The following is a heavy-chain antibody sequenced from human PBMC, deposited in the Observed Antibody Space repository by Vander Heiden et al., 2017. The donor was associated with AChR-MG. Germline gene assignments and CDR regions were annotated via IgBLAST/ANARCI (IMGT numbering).Heavy chain of an antibody. Sequence: QVQLQESGPGLVKPSRPLSRTCTAPGRSTSRGSYYWCWSRQPAGKGLEWIGRIDTRGSTNYNPSLKSRVTISVDTSKNQFSLKLSSVTAADTAVYYCARAPWSSRYYYGMDVWGQGTTVTVSS. CDR2: IDTRGST. J-gene: IGHJ6*02. V-gene: IGHV4-61*02. D-gene: IGHD6-13*01. CDR3: ARAPWSSRYYYGMDV. CDR1: GRSTSRGSYY.